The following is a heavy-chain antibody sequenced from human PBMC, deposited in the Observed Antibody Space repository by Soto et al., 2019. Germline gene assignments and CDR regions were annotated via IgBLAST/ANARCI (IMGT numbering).Heavy chain of an antibody. CDR3: AATSSPSRYDFWSGYREEFDY. CDR2: IYYSGST. CDR1: GGSVSSGSYY. J-gene: IGHJ4*02. Sequence: SETLSLTCTVSGGSVSSGSYYWSWTRRPPGKGLEWIGYIYYSGSTNYNPSLKSRVTISVDTSKNQFSLKLSSVTAADTAVYYCAATSSPSRYDFWSGYREEFDYWGQGTLVTVSS. D-gene: IGHD3-3*01. V-gene: IGHV4-61*01.